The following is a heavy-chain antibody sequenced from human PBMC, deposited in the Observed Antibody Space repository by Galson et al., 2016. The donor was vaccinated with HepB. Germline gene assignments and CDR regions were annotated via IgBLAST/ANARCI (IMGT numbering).Heavy chain of an antibody. CDR2: IRTYNGNT. V-gene: IGHV1-18*04. D-gene: IGHD2-15*01. Sequence: SVKVSCKASGYSFTNYAITWVRQAPGQGLEWMGLIRTYNGNTKYAQNLQGRVTMTTDTSTTTVFLELRSLRSDDTAVYYCARRIVVAGTGVDCWGQGTLVTVSS. CDR1: GYSFTNYA. CDR3: ARRIVVAGTGVDC. J-gene: IGHJ4*02.